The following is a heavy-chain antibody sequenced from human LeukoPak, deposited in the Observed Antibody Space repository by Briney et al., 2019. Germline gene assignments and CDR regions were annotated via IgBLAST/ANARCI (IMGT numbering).Heavy chain of an antibody. Sequence: GSLRLSCAASGFTFSSYAMSWVRQAPGKGLEWVANIKQDGSEKYYVDSVKGRFTISRDNAKNSLYLQMNSLRAEDTAVYYCAREVKNFQGYYYYYMDVWGKGTTVTVSS. V-gene: IGHV3-7*01. D-gene: IGHD4-23*01. CDR2: IKQDGSEK. J-gene: IGHJ6*03. CDR3: AREVKNFQGYYYYYMDV. CDR1: GFTFSSYA.